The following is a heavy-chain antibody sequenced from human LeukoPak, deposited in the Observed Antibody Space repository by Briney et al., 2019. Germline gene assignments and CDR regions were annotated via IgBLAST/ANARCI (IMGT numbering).Heavy chain of an antibody. CDR1: GLTVSNHW. CDR2: IREERGQE. Sequence: GGSLRLSCVASGLTVSNHWMSWVRQAPGKGLEWVANIREERGQEYYVDSVKGRFTISKNSAKNSLYLQMNTLKVEDTAMYYCASLDTAKQPLANHWGQGTLVTVSS. V-gene: IGHV3-7*03. D-gene: IGHD5-18*01. CDR3: ASLDTAKQPLANH. J-gene: IGHJ5*02.